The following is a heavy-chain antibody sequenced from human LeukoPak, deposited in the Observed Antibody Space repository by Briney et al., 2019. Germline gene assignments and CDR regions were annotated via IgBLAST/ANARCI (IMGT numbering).Heavy chain of an antibody. CDR3: ARGIAVAEDAFDI. D-gene: IGHD6-19*01. J-gene: IGHJ3*02. V-gene: IGHV1-18*01. Sequence: APVKPSCKASGYTFTSYGISWVRQAPGQGLEWMGWISAYNGNTNYAQKLQGRVTMTTDTSTSTAYMELRSLRSDDTAVYYCARGIAVAEDAFDIWGQGTVDSVSS. CDR2: ISAYNGNT. CDR1: GYTFTSYG.